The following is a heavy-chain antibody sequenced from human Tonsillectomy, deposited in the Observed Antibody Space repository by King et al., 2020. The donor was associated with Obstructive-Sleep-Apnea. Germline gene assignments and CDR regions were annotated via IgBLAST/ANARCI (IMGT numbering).Heavy chain of an antibody. D-gene: IGHD3-16*01. CDR3: SSGGTFDY. CDR1: GFIFSNYG. V-gene: IGHV3-7*03. J-gene: IGHJ4*02. CDR2: IKQDGSEK. Sequence: QLVKSGGGLVQPGGSLKLSCAASGFIFSNYGMSWVRQAPGKGLEWVANIKQDGSEKYYVDSVKGRFTISRDNAKNSLYLQMNSLRAEDTAVYYCSSGGTFDYWGQGTLVTVSS.